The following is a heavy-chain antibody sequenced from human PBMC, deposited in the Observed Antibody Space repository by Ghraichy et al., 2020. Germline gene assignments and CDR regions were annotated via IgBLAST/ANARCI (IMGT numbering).Heavy chain of an antibody. Sequence: GSLRLSCAASGFTFSSYGMHWVRQAPGKGLEWVAVISYDGSNKYYADSVKGRFTISRDNSKNTLYLQMNSLRAEDTAVYYCAKEGPGGFSAFDIWGQGTMVTVSS. CDR1: GFTFSSYG. V-gene: IGHV3-30*18. CDR3: AKEGPGGFSAFDI. CDR2: ISYDGSNK. J-gene: IGHJ3*02.